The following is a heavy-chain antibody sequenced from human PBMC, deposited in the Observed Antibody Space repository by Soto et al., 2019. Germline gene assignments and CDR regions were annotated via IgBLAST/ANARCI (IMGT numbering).Heavy chain of an antibody. V-gene: IGHV3-7*03. CDR2: MNEDGSQK. J-gene: IGHJ4*02. CDR1: EFSFRDYW. CDR3: ASDKARRFDY. Sequence: EVQLVESGGGLVQAGGSLRLSCVVSEFSFRDYWMTWVRLAPGKGLEWVANMNEDGSQKHYMDSVEGRFTIARDNAKNSVYLQMNSLRPDDTAIYYCASDKARRFDYWGQGTLVTVSS. D-gene: IGHD1-1*01.